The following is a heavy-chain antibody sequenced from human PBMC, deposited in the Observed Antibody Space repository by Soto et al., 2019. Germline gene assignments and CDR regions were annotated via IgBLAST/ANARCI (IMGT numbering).Heavy chain of an antibody. CDR2: TSYDGSNN. J-gene: IGHJ4*02. CDR1: GFTFRSYV. V-gene: IGHV3-33*05. Sequence: QVHLAESGGGVVQPGTSLRLSCVGSGFTFRSYVIHWVRQAPGKGLEWVALTSYDGSNNFYCDSVKGRFTIYRHNSRNKVELQRDSLRFQDTPLYGCARWGTTAGLDVWGQGTLVSVSS. CDR3: ARWGTTAGLDV. D-gene: IGHD3-16*01.